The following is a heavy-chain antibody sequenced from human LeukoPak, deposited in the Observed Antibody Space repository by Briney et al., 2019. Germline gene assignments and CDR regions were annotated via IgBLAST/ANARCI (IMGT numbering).Heavy chain of an antibody. CDR2: IYHSGST. CDR3: ARDSVGWFGDPRGAFEI. D-gene: IGHD3-10*01. J-gene: IGHJ3*02. CDR1: GSSISSGDYY. V-gene: IGHV4-31*03. Sequence: SQTLSLTCTVSGSSISSGDYYWTWIRQLPGKGLEWIGYIYHSGSTYYNPSLKSRVTISGDTSRNQFSLKLSSVTVADTAVYYCARDSVGWFGDPRGAFEIWGQGSLVTVSS.